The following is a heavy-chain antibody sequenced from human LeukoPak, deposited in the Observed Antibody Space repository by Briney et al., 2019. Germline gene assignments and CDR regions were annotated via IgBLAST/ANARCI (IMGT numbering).Heavy chain of an antibody. CDR3: ASVWFGELAFDY. CDR2: IYSGGST. Sequence: GGSLRLSCAASGFTVSTNYMSWVRQAPGKGLEWVSVIYSGGSTYYADSVKGRFTISRDNSKNTLYLQMNSLRAEDTAVYYCASVWFGELAFDYWGQGALLTVSS. V-gene: IGHV3-66*01. D-gene: IGHD3-10*01. J-gene: IGHJ4*02. CDR1: GFTVSTNY.